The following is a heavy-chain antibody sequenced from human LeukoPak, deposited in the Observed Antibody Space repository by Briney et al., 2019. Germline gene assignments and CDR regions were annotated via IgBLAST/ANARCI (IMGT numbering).Heavy chain of an antibody. CDR3: AGGDTSGWWFHP. D-gene: IGHD6-25*01. V-gene: IGHV3-7*04. J-gene: IGHJ5*02. Sequence: PGGSLRLSCAASGFTFSSNWMSWVRQAAGKGLEWVANINPDGSTKLYVGSGKGRFTISRDNAKDSLYLEMNSLRDEDTAVYYCAGGDTSGWWFHPWGQETRVTLSS. CDR2: INPDGSTK. CDR1: GFTFSSNW.